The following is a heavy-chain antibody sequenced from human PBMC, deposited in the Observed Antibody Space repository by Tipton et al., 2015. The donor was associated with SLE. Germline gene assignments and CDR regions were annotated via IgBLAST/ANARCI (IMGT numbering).Heavy chain of an antibody. J-gene: IGHJ4*02. D-gene: IGHD2-15*01. CDR2: IWYDGSNK. Sequence: SLRLSCEVSEFTFSNYWMTWVRQAPGKGLEWVAVIWYDGSNKYYADSVKGRFTISRDNSKNTLYLQMNSLRVEDTAVYYCARDIGGCSGGSCYLDWGQGTLVTVSS. V-gene: IGHV3-33*08. CDR3: ARDIGGCSGGSCYLD. CDR1: EFTFSNYW.